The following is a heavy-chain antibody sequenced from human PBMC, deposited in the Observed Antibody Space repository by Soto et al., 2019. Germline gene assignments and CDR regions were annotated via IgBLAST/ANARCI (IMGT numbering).Heavy chain of an antibody. D-gene: IGHD1-26*01. J-gene: IGHJ4*02. CDR2: IYYSGST. Sequence: QLQLQESGPGLVKPSETLSLTCTVSGGSMSNGGYYWGWIRQPPGKGLEWIGSIYYSGSTYNNPSLMSRLTMSIDTSKTQFSLKVTSVTAADTAVYYCARSRVEPPEGFDYWGQGTLVTVSS. V-gene: IGHV4-39*01. CDR3: ARSRVEPPEGFDY. CDR1: GGSMSNGGYY.